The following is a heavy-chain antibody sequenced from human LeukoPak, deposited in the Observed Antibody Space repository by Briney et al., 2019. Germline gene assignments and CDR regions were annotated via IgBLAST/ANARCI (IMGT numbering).Heavy chain of an antibody. CDR2: ISGSGGST. CDR1: GFTFSSYA. D-gene: IGHD4-17*01. Sequence: GGSLRLSCAASGFTFSSYAMSWVRQAPGKGLEWVSAISGSGGSTYYADSVKGRFTISRDNSKNTLYLQMNSLRAEDTAVYYCAKDRVQDYGDYLEYFQHWGQGTLVTVSS. CDR3: AKDRVQDYGDYLEYFQH. V-gene: IGHV3-23*01. J-gene: IGHJ1*01.